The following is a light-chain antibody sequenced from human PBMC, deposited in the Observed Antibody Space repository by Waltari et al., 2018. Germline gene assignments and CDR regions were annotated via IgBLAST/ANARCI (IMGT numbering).Light chain of an antibody. CDR3: AGWDDSLSNGV. CDR2: RNN. V-gene: IGLV1-47*01. J-gene: IGLJ3*02. CDR1: SSNIGRNY. Sequence: QSVLTQLPSVSGTPGQRVTIPCSGSSSNIGRNYVYGYQQLPGTAPKLLIYRNNHRPSGVPDRFSASKSGTSASLVISGLRSEDEADYYCAGWDDSLSNGVFGGGTKLTVL.